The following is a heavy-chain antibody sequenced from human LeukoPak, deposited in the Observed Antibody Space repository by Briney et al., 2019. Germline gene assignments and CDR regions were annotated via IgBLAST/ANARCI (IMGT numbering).Heavy chain of an antibody. CDR3: ARVRLRRDGYSEFDY. CDR2: IWYDGSNK. J-gene: IGHJ4*02. D-gene: IGHD5-24*01. Sequence: GGSLRLSCAASGFTFSSYGMHWVRQAPGKGLEWVAVIWYDGSNKYYADSVKGRFTVSRDNAKNSLYLQMNSLRAEDTAVYYCARVRLRRDGYSEFDYWGQGTLVTVSS. CDR1: GFTFSSYG. V-gene: IGHV3-33*01.